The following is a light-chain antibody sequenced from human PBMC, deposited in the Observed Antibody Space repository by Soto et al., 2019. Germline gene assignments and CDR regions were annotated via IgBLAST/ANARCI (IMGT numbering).Light chain of an antibody. CDR2: QAS. V-gene: IGKV1-5*03. Sequence: DIQMTQSPSTLSASVGDSVSVTCRASQSISSWLAWYQQKPGKAPKLLIHQASTLESGVPSRFSGSASGTDFTLTISSLQPDDFATYYCQHYDTSPLTFGQGTKVEIK. CDR3: QHYDTSPLT. J-gene: IGKJ1*01. CDR1: QSISSW.